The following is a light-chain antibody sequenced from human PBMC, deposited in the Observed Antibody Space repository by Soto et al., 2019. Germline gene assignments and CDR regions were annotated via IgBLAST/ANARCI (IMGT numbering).Light chain of an antibody. Sequence: EIVLTQSPDTMSVSPGERATISCRASARLSNNLAWYQQKPGQVPRLLIYGAATRATGIPDRFTGSGYGREFTLTISSLQSEDSSIYYCQQYNNWPLTFGGGTKVEI. V-gene: IGKV3-15*01. CDR2: GAA. CDR1: ARLSNN. CDR3: QQYNNWPLT. J-gene: IGKJ4*01.